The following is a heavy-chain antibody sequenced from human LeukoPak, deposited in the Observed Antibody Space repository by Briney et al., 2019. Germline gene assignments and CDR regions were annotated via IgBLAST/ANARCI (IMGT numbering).Heavy chain of an antibody. CDR3: ARGVMYYDSSGYLFDY. CDR1: GFTFSSYG. CDR2: LWYDGSNK. Sequence: GESLKISCAASGFTFSSYGMHWVRQAPGKGLEWAAILWYDGSNKYYADSVKGRFTISRDNSKNTLYLQMNSLRAEDTAVYYCARGVMYYDSSGYLFDYWGQGILVTVSS. D-gene: IGHD3-22*01. J-gene: IGHJ4*02. V-gene: IGHV3-33*01.